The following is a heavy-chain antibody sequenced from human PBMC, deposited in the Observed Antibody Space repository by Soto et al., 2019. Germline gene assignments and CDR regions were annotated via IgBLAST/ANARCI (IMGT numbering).Heavy chain of an antibody. CDR1: GFTFSSYS. Sequence: GGSLRLSCAAPGFTFSSYSMNWVRQAPGKGLEWVSSISSSSSYIYYADSVKGRFTISRDNAKNSLYLQMNSLRAEDTAVYYCARAAIVGATYYYYGMDVWGQGTTVTVSS. D-gene: IGHD1-26*01. J-gene: IGHJ6*02. V-gene: IGHV3-21*01. CDR3: ARAAIVGATYYYYGMDV. CDR2: ISSSSSYI.